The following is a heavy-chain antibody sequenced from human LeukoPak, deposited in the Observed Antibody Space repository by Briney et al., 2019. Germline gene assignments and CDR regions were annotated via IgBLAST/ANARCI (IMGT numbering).Heavy chain of an antibody. D-gene: IGHD4-11*01. V-gene: IGHV3-23*01. CDR3: AKDLYSNYGPADY. J-gene: IGHJ4*02. CDR2: INGGGVNT. Sequence: GGSLRLSCAASGFTFSSYAMSWVRQAPGKGLEWVSTINGGGVNTHYADSVGGRFTISRDNSKNTLFLQMNGLRDEDTAVYYCAKDLYSNYGPADYWGQGNLVTVSS. CDR1: GFTFSSYA.